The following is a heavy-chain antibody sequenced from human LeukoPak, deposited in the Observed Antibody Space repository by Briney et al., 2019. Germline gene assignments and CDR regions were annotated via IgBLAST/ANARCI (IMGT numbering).Heavy chain of an antibody. CDR2: INPNSGGT. D-gene: IGHD3-10*01. Sequence: ASVKVSCKASGYTFTNYAMNWVRQAPGQGLEWMGWINPNSGGTNYAQKFQGWVTMTRDTSISTAYMELSRLRSDDTAVYYCARSLLYYYYGMDVWGQGTTVTVSS. V-gene: IGHV1-2*04. CDR1: GYTFTNYA. CDR3: ARSLLYYYYGMDV. J-gene: IGHJ6*02.